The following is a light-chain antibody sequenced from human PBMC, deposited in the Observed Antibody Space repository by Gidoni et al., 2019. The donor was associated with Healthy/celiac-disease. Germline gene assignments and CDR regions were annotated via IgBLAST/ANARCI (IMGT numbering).Light chain of an antibody. CDR1: QSVSSN. V-gene: IGKV3-15*01. CDR2: GAS. Sequence: EIVMTQSPATLSVSPGERATLSCRASQSVSSNLAWYQQKPGQAPRLLIYGASTRATGIPARFSGSGSVTGFTLTISSLQSEDFAVYYCQQYNNWPPTWTFGQGTKVEIK. CDR3: QQYNNWPPTWT. J-gene: IGKJ1*01.